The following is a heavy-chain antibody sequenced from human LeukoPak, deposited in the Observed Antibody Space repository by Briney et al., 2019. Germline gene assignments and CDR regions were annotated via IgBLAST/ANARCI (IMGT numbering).Heavy chain of an antibody. J-gene: IGHJ4*02. CDR1: GGSISRYY. D-gene: IGHD3-3*01. V-gene: IGHV4-59*01. CDR3: AKGLFGVFDY. Sequence: SETLSLTCTVSGGSISRYYLSWIRQPPGKGLEWIGYIYYSGSTNYNPSLKSRVTISADTSKNQFSLKLSSVTAADTAVYYCAKGLFGVFDYWGQGTLVTVSS. CDR2: IYYSGST.